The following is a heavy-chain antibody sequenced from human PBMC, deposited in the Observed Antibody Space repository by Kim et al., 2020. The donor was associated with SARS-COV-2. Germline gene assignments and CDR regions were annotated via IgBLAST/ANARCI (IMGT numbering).Heavy chain of an antibody. CDR3: AKDADYDILTGYSSFDY. Sequence: KGRFTISRDNSKSTLYLQMNSLRAEDTAVYYCAKDADYDILTGYSSFDYWGQGTLVTVSS. V-gene: IGHV3-23*01. D-gene: IGHD3-9*01. J-gene: IGHJ4*02.